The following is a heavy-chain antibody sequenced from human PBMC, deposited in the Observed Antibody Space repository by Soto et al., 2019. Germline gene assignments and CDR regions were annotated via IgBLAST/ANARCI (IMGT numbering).Heavy chain of an antibody. Sequence: PGGSLRLSCAASGFTFSHYAMTWVRQAPGKGLEWVSSVSGRGGSTKYADSVKDRFTISRDNSKNTLYLQMNSLRAEDTAIYYCAKDSTXITSLNFSYSGFAFGGQGTTVPV. J-gene: IGHJ6*02. D-gene: IGHD4-17*01. V-gene: IGHV3-23*01. CDR2: VSGRGGST. CDR3: AKDSTXITSLNFSYSGFAF. CDR1: GFTFSHYA.